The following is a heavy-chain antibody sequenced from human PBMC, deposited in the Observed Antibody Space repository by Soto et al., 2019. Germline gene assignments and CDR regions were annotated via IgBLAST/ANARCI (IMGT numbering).Heavy chain of an antibody. J-gene: IGHJ5*02. D-gene: IGHD3-9*01. CDR3: TTYLNVLRYFDWLPH. V-gene: IGHV3-15*07. Sequence: GGSLRLSCAASGFTFSNAWMNWVRQAPGKGLEWVGRIKSKTDGGTTDYAAPVKGRFTISRDDSKNTLYLQMNSLKTEDTAVYYCTTYLNVLRYFDWLPHWGQGTLVTVSS. CDR1: GFTFSNAW. CDR2: IKSKTDGGTT.